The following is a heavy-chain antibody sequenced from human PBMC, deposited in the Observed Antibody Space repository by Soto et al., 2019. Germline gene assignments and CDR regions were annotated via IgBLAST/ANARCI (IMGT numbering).Heavy chain of an antibody. V-gene: IGHV3-66*01. CDR3: ARDMRDGYNPIDY. Sequence: GGSLRLSCAASGFTVSSNYMSWVRQAPGKGLEWVSVIYSGGSTYYADSVKGRFTISRDNSKNTLYLQMNSLRAEDTAVYYCARDMRDGYNPIDYWGQGTLVTVSS. D-gene: IGHD5-12*01. J-gene: IGHJ4*02. CDR1: GFTVSSNY. CDR2: IYSGGST.